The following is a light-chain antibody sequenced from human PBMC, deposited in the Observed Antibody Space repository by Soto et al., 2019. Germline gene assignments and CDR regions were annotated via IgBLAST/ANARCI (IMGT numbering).Light chain of an antibody. V-gene: IGLV1-40*01. CDR3: QSYDSSLSGWV. CDR1: SSNIGAGYN. J-gene: IGLJ3*02. CDR2: GNN. Sequence: QSVLTQSPSVSGAPGQRVTISCTGSSSNIGAGYNVHWYQQHPGTAPKLLIYGNNNRPSGVPDRFSGSKSGTSGSLAITGLQAEDEADYYCQSYDSSLSGWVFRGGTKLTVL.